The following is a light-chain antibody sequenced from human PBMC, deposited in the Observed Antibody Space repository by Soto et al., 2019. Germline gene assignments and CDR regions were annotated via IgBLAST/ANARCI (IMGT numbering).Light chain of an antibody. J-gene: IGKJ1*01. CDR1: QSISNW. CDR2: KAS. CDR3: QQYNPYSRT. V-gene: IGKV1-5*03. Sequence: DIPIIPSPSTLFAYVGDRVTITCRASQSISNWLAWYQQKPGKAPKLLIYKASSLQSGVPSRFSGSGSGTDFTLTISSLQPDDFAMYYCQQYNPYSRTFGQGTKVDIK.